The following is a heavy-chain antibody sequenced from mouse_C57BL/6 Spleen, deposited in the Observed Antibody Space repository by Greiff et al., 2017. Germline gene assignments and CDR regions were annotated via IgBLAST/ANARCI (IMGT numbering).Heavy chain of an antibody. V-gene: IGHV5-9-1*02. D-gene: IGHD3-3*01. CDR1: GFTFSSYA. CDR3: TRGDAGYAMDY. J-gene: IGHJ4*01. CDR2: ISSGGDYI. Sequence: EVQGVESGEGLVKPGGSLTLSCAASGFTFSSYAMSWVRQTPEKRLEWVAYISSGGDYIYYADTVKGRFTISRDNARNTLYLQMSSLKTEDTAMYYCTRGDAGYAMDYGGQGTSVTVSS.